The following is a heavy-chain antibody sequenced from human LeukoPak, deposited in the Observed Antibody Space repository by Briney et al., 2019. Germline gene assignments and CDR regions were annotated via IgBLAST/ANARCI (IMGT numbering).Heavy chain of an antibody. V-gene: IGHV3-48*02. J-gene: IGHJ4*02. CDR3: ARSSGHAFPDY. CDR1: GFTFDDYG. Sequence: GGSLRLSCAASGFTFDDYGMSWVRQAPGKGLEWVSYISSSSSTIYYADSVKGRFTISRDNAKNSLYLQMDSLTDEDTAVYYCARSSGHAFPDYWGQGTLVIVSS. D-gene: IGHD3-22*01. CDR2: ISSSSSTI.